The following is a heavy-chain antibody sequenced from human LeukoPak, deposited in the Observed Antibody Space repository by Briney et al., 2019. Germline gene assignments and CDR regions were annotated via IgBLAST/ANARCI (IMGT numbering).Heavy chain of an antibody. D-gene: IGHD6-13*01. Sequence: SETLSLTCTVSGGSISDYYWNWIRQPPGKGLEWIGYIYYSGSTNYNPSLKSRVTISVDTSKNQFSLKLSSVTAADTAVYYCARDRDSSSWYDYWGQGTLVTVSS. CDR3: ARDRDSSSWYDY. J-gene: IGHJ4*02. CDR2: IYYSGST. V-gene: IGHV4-59*01. CDR1: GGSISDYY.